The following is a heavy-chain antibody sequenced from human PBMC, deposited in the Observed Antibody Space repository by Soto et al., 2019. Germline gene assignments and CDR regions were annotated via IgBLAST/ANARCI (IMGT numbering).Heavy chain of an antibody. Sequence: PGESLKISCKGSGYSFSNNWNTWGRQMPGKGLEWMGRIDLTDSYTSYSPSFPGHVSVSAETSINTAYLQWSSLRASATAMYYCAGHGGAHYDSSCYHYAFDYWGQGTPVTVSS. CDR3: AGHGGAHYDSSCYHYAFDY. CDR1: GYSFSNNW. V-gene: IGHV5-10-1*01. CDR2: IDLTDSYT. J-gene: IGHJ4*02. D-gene: IGHD3-22*01.